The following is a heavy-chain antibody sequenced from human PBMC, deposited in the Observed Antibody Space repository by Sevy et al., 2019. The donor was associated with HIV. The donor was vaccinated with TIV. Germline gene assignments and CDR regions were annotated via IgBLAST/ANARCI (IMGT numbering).Heavy chain of an antibody. Sequence: WGSLRLSCAASGFVFSNYAVHWVRQAPGKGLEWLAIISFDGTNKYYADSVRGRFTVSRDNAKSTLYLQMNSLRTEDTAIYFCATGNSPSVTTAPLYYYYGLDVWGQGTTVTVSS. CDR1: GFVFSNYA. V-gene: IGHV3-30-3*01. D-gene: IGHD4-17*01. CDR3: ATGNSPSVTTAPLYYYYGLDV. CDR2: ISFDGTNK. J-gene: IGHJ6*02.